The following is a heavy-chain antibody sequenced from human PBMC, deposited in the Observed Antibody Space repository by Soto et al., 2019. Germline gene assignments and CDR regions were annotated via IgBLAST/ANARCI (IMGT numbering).Heavy chain of an antibody. J-gene: IGHJ4*02. CDR3: TRHEGGAAADRPLDY. Sequence: SETLSLTCAVSGASVSSTYWWSWVRQPPGKGLEWIGEINHSGSTNYNPSLKSRDTISVDTSKNQFSLKLSSVTAADTAVYYCTRHEGGAAADRPLDYWGQGTLVTVSS. CDR2: INHSGST. D-gene: IGHD6-13*01. CDR1: GASVSSTYW. V-gene: IGHV4-4*02.